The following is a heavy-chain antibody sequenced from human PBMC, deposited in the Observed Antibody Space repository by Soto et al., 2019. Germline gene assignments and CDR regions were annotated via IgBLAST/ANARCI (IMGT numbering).Heavy chain of an antibody. J-gene: IGHJ4*02. V-gene: IGHV4-39*01. CDR2: IYHSGST. Sequence: QQQLQESGPGLVTPSETLSLTCTVSGGSISRSSYYWGWIRQPPGRGLEWIGTIYHSGSTFYNPSLDTTVXXXVXPTTNPSALRLSSVTPADTAVYSCACRVGGLYSGIDRYYFGYWGQGTLVTVSS. CDR1: GGSISRSSYY. D-gene: IGHD1-26*01. CDR3: ACRVGGLYSGIDRYYFGY.